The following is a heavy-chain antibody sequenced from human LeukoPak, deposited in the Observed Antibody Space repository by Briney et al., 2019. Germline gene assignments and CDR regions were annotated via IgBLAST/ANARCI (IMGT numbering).Heavy chain of an antibody. V-gene: IGHV3-7*01. CDR2: INQDGSAQ. CDR3: ARDSESWTETGPRFDY. Sequence: PGGSLRLSCAASGFTVSSNYMGWVRQAPGKGLEWVANINQDGSAQYYVDSVKGQFTISRDNAKNSLYLQMNSLRVEDTAVYYCARDSESWTETGPRFDYWGQGTLVTVSS. CDR1: GFTVSSNY. D-gene: IGHD3-9*01. J-gene: IGHJ4*02.